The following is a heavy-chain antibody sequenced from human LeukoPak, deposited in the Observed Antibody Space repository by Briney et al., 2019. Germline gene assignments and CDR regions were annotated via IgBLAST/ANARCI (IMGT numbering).Heavy chain of an antibody. CDR3: ARAGVLMLTGSFVY. V-gene: IGHV3-11*04. Sequence: PAGTLRLSCAASGFTFSDYYMTWIRQAPGKGLEWVSYISGTGSIIYYTDSVKGRFTISRDNANNSLYLQMNSLRAEDTAVYFCARAGVLMLTGSFVYWGQGTLVTVSS. CDR2: ISGTGSII. J-gene: IGHJ4*02. CDR1: GFTFSDYY. D-gene: IGHD2-8*01.